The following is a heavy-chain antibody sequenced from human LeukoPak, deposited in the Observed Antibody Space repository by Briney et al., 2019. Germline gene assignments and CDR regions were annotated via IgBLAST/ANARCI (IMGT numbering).Heavy chain of an antibody. D-gene: IGHD6-19*01. CDR1: GGTFISYT. CDR2: NIPILGIA. V-gene: IGHV1-69*02. Sequence: ASVKLSCKASGGTFISYTISWGRQAPGQGLEWMGRNIPILGIANYAQKFQGRVTITADKSTSTAYMELSSLRSEDTAVYYCATRIAVAGDRAFDIWGQGTMVTVSS. CDR3: ATRIAVAGDRAFDI. J-gene: IGHJ3*02.